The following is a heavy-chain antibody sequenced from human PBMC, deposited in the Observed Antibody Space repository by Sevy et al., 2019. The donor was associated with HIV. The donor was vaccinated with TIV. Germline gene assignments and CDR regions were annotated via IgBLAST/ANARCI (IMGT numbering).Heavy chain of an antibody. CDR3: ARVRYTYGNFFFDY. CDR2: ISSRDYFI. CDR1: GFTFSDYY. D-gene: IGHD5-18*01. Sequence: GGSLRRSCTASGFTFSDYYMSWIRQAPGKGLEWISYISSRDYFIYYADSVKGRFTISRDNAKNSMFLHMSSLRAEDTALYYCARVRYTYGNFFFDYWGQGTLVTVSS. J-gene: IGHJ4*02. V-gene: IGHV3-11*01.